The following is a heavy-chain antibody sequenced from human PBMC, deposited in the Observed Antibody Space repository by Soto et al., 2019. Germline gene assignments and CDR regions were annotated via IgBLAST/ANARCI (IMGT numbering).Heavy chain of an antibody. CDR3: ARSQTAVYYYGMDV. J-gene: IGHJ6*02. CDR2: IIPIFGTA. V-gene: IGHV1-69*13. CDR1: GGTFSSYA. Sequence: ASVRVSCKXSGGTFSSYAISWVRQAPGQGLEWMGGIIPIFGTANYAQKFQGRVTITADESTSTAYMELSSLRSEDTAVYYCARSQTAVYYYGMDVWGQGTTVTVSS.